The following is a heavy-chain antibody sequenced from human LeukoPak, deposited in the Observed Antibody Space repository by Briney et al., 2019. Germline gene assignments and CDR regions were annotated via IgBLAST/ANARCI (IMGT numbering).Heavy chain of an antibody. CDR1: GYTFTTYG. CDR3: ARDQEGFDY. CDR2: IYPRDGST. V-gene: IGHV1-46*01. J-gene: IGHJ4*02. Sequence: ASVKVSCKASGYTFTTYGITWVRQAPGQGLEWMGMIYPRDGSTSYAQKFQGRVTVTRDTSTSTVHMELSGLRSEDTAVYYCARDQEGFDYWGQGTLVTVSS.